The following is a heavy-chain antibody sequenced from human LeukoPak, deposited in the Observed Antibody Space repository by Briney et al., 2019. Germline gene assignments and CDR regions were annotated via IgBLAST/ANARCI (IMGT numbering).Heavy chain of an antibody. V-gene: IGHV1-8*01. J-gene: IGHJ6*02. CDR2: MNPNSGNT. D-gene: IGHD6-13*01. CDR3: ARGRSWYFEADV. CDR1: GYTFTSYD. Sequence: ASVKVSCKASGYTFTSYDINWVRQATGQGFEWMGWMNPNSGNTGYAQKFQGRVTMTRNTSISTAYMELSSLRSEDTAVYYCARGRSWYFEADVWGQGTTVTVSS.